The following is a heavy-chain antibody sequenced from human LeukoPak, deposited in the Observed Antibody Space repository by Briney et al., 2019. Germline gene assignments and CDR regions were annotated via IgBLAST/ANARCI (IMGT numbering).Heavy chain of an antibody. V-gene: IGHV4-30-4*01. CDR1: GGSISSGDYY. Sequence: SETLSLTCTVSGGSISSGDYYWRWIRQPPGKGLEWIVYIYYSGSTYYNPSLKSRVTISVDTSKNQFSLKLSSVTAADTAVYYCARVWYYYDSSGYYSFGYYFDYWGQGTLVTVSS. CDR3: ARVWYYYDSSGYYSFGYYFDY. D-gene: IGHD3-22*01. CDR2: IYYSGST. J-gene: IGHJ4*02.